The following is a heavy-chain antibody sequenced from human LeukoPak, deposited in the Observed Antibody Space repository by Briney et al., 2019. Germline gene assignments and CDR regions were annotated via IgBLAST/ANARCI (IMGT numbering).Heavy chain of an antibody. CDR2: FYYSGNT. CDR1: GGSISSSSYY. CDR3: GVGSGYDDY. V-gene: IGHV4-39*07. Sequence: SETLSLTCTVSGGSISSSSYYWGWIRQPPGKGLEWIGSFYYSGNTYYNPSLKSRVTISEDTSRNQFSLKLTTVTAADTAVYYCGVGSGYDDYWGQGTLVTVSS. J-gene: IGHJ4*02. D-gene: IGHD5-12*01.